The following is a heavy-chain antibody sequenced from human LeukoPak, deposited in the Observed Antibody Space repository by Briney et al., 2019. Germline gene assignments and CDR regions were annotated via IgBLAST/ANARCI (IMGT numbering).Heavy chain of an antibody. J-gene: IGHJ4*02. Sequence: SETLSLTCAVYGGSFSGYYWSWIRQPPGKGLEWIGEINHSGSTNYNPSLKSRVTISVDTSKNQFSLKLSSVTAADTAVYYCAKVRNGWDDEEYYFDYWGQGTLVTVSS. V-gene: IGHV4-34*01. D-gene: IGHD1-1*01. CDR2: INHSGST. CDR3: AKVRNGWDDEEYYFDY. CDR1: GGSFSGYY.